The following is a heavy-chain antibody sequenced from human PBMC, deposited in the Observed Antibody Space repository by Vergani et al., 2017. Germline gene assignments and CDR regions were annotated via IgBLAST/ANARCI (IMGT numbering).Heavy chain of an antibody. J-gene: IGHJ4*02. CDR3: ARHISVVRPSSMTAFDY. D-gene: IGHD2-21*01. V-gene: IGHV4-39*01. Sequence: QMQLQESGPGLVKPSETLSLSCTVSGDSISTSSYAWGWIRQPPGKTLEWIGTVFYGGRTSYNPSLKSRVTLSLDTSKKQISLHLTYVTAADTAVYYCARHISVVRPSSMTAFDYWGQGTLVTVSS. CDR2: VFYGGRT. CDR1: GDSISTSSYA.